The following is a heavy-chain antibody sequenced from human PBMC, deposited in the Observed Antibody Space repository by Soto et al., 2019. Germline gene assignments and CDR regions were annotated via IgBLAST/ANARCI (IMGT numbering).Heavy chain of an antibody. V-gene: IGHV3-23*01. CDR3: AKGSATSRPYYVDY. CDR2: ITGDGGDT. CDR1: GFTFSSYA. J-gene: IGHJ4*02. Sequence: GGSLRLSCVASGFTFSSYAMSWVRQAPGKGLEWVSAITGDGGDTFHADSVRGRLTISRDNSRNTLYLQMDSLRAEDTALYYCAKGSATSRPYYVDYWVQGTLVTVSS.